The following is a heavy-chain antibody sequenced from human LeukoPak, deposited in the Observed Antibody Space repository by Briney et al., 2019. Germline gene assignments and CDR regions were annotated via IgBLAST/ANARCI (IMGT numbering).Heavy chain of an antibody. Sequence: PGGSLRLSYAASGFTVSSNYMSWVRQAPGKGLEWVSVIYSGGSTYYADSVKGRFTISRDNSKNTLYLQMNSLRAEDTAVYYCARWRYSGYEGFDYWGQGTLVTVSS. J-gene: IGHJ4*02. D-gene: IGHD5-12*01. CDR2: IYSGGST. CDR1: GFTVSSNY. V-gene: IGHV3-53*01. CDR3: ARWRYSGYEGFDY.